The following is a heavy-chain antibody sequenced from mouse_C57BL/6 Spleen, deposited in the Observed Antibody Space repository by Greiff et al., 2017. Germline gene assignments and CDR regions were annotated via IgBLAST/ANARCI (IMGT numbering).Heavy chain of an antibody. CDR2: IYPGSGST. CDR1: GYTFTSYW. Sequence: VQLQQPGAELVKPGASVKMSCKASGYTFTSYWITWVKQRPGQGLEWIGDIYPGSGSTNYNEKFKSKATLTVDTSSSTAYMQLSSLTSEDSAVYYCARASFHSNSWFAYWGQGTLVTVSA. D-gene: IGHD2-5*01. CDR3: ARASFHSNSWFAY. J-gene: IGHJ3*01. V-gene: IGHV1-55*01.